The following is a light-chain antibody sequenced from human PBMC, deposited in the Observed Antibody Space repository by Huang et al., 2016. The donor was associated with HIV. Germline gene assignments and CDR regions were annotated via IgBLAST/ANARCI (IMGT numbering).Light chain of an antibody. J-gene: IGKJ5*01. CDR2: YAS. CDR3: QQRSNWRT. Sequence: EIVLTQSPATLSLSPGERATLSCRASQSVSSYLAWYQQKPGQAPRLLIDYASNRATGIPARFSGSGSGTDFTLTISSLEPEDFAVYYCQQRSNWRTFGQGTRLEIK. CDR1: QSVSSY. V-gene: IGKV3-11*01.